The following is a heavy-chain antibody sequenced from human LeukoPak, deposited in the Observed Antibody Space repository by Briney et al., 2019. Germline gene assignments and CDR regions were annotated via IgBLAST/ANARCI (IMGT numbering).Heavy chain of an antibody. CDR1: GFIFIDYY. CDR3: AREIVAGTFDY. V-gene: IGHV3-11*01. D-gene: IGHD1-14*01. J-gene: IGHJ4*02. CDR2: ISSNGDIK. Sequence: GGSLRLSCAASGFIFIDYYMSWIRQAPGKGLEWVADISSNGDIKSYGDSAGGRFTISRDNFKNSLYLEMNSLRAEDTAVYYCAREIVAGTFDYWGQDTLLTVAS.